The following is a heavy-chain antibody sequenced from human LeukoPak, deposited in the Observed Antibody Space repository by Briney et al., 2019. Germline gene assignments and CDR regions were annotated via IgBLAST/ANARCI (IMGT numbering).Heavy chain of an antibody. J-gene: IGHJ6*02. V-gene: IGHV4-30-4*01. Sequence: SETLSLTCTVSDGSISISSYYWNWIRQPPGKGLEWIGYIFNSGSTNYNSSLKSRVTISIDTSKNQFSLKLSSVTAADTAVYYCAREAHYYYGMDVWGQGTTVTVSS. CDR1: DGSISISSYY. CDR2: IFNSGST. CDR3: AREAHYYYGMDV.